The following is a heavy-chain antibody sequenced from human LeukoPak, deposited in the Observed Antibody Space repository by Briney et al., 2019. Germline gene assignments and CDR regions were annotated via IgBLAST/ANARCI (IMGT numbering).Heavy chain of an antibody. Sequence: GGSLRLSCAASGFTFSRFGMHWVRQAPGKGLEWVAVISYDGSTKYYADSVKGRFTISRDNSKNTLYLQMNSLTVHDTAVYYCATSLRPGGGNSFLLDYWGEGILVTVSS. V-gene: IGHV3-30*03. CDR2: ISYDGSTK. CDR1: GFTFSRFG. J-gene: IGHJ4*02. CDR3: ATSLRPGGGNSFLLDY. D-gene: IGHD4-23*01.